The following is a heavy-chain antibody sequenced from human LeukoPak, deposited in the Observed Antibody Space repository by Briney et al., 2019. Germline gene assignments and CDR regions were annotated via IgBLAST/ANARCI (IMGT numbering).Heavy chain of an antibody. V-gene: IGHV3-23*01. D-gene: IGHD3-16*01. J-gene: IGHJ6*03. CDR1: GFTFSSYA. CDR2: ISGSGGST. CDR3: AKRGKDGVVWEMRISPNYYMDV. Sequence: GGSLRLSCAASGFTFSSYAMSWVRQAPGKGLEWVSAISGSGGSTYYADSVKGRFTISRDNSKNTLYLQMNSLRAEDTTVYYCAKRGKDGVVWEMRISPNYYMDVWGKGTTVTVSS.